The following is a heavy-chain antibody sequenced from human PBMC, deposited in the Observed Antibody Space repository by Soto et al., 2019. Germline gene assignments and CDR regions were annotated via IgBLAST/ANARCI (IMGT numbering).Heavy chain of an antibody. CDR2: ISGSGGST. J-gene: IGHJ4*02. Sequence: EVQLLESGGGLVQPGGSLRLSCAASGFTFSSYAMSWVRQAPGKGLEWVSAISGSGGSTYYADSVKGRFTISRDNAKNTLDLHMNSLRAEDTAVYYCAKDTEYSSGWRGDDYWGQGTLVTVSS. CDR3: AKDTEYSSGWRGDDY. D-gene: IGHD6-19*01. CDR1: GFTFSSYA. V-gene: IGHV3-23*01.